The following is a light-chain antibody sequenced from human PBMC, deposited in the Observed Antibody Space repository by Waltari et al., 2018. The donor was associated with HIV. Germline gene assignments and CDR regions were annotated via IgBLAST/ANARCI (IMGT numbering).Light chain of an antibody. V-gene: IGLV2-14*01. CDR1: SSDVGGFNY. J-gene: IGLJ3*02. Sequence: QSALTQPASVSGSPGQSITISCTGTSSDVGGFNYVSWYQQHPGKAPNPMIYEVSNRPSGVSNRFSGSKSGNTASLTISGLQAEDEADYYCSSYTSSSTLGVFGGGTKLTVL. CDR2: EVS. CDR3: SSYTSSSTLGV.